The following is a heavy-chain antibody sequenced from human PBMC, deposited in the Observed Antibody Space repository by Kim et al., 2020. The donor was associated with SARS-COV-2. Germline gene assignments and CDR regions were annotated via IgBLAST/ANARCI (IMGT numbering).Heavy chain of an antibody. CDR1: GFTFDDYA. CDR2: ISWNSGSI. J-gene: IGHJ4*02. Sequence: GGSLRLSCAASGFTFDDYAMHWVRQAPGKGLEWVSGISWNSGSIGYADSVKGRFTISRDNAKNSLYLQMNSLRAEDTALYYCAKDIYSSSWYGGFDYWGQGTLVTVSS. CDR3: AKDIYSSSWYGGFDY. V-gene: IGHV3-9*01. D-gene: IGHD6-13*01.